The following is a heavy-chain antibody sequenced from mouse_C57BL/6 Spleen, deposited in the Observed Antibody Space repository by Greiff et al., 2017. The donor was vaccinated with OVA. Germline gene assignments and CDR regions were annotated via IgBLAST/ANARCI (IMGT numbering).Heavy chain of an antibody. D-gene: IGHD4-1*01. V-gene: IGHV5-17*01. CDR3: ARGTGTGYYYAMDY. Sequence: EVHLVESGGGLVKPGGSLKLSCAASGFTFSDYGMHWVRQAPEKGLEWVAYISSGSSTIYYADTVKGRFTISRDNAKNTLFLQMTSLRSEDTAMYYCARGTGTGYYYAMDYWGQGTSVTVSS. CDR1: GFTFSDYG. CDR2: ISSGSSTI. J-gene: IGHJ4*01.